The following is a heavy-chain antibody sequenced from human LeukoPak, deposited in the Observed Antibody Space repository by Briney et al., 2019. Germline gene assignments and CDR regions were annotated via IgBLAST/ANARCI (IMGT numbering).Heavy chain of an antibody. V-gene: IGHV3-9*01. Sequence: GGSLRLSCAASGFTFDDYAMHWVRQAPGEGLEWVSGISWNSGSIGYADSVKGRFTISRDNAKNSLYLQLNSLRAEDTAIYYCAKGLKTAVGPYKGYHYYMDVWGKGTTVTVSS. CDR2: ISWNSGSI. CDR1: GFTFDDYA. CDR3: AKGLKTAVGPYKGYHYYMDV. J-gene: IGHJ6*03. D-gene: IGHD5-18*01.